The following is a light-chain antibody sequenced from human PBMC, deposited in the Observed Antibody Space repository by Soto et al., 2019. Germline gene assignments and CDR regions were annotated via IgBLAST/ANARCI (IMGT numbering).Light chain of an antibody. V-gene: IGKV1-5*01. CDR3: QQYKSFAPDS. CDR1: QSISFW. CDR2: DAS. J-gene: IGKJ2*03. Sequence: DIQMTQSPSTLSVSVRDRVTITCRSSQSISFWLAWYQQKPGKAPKLLIYDASTLYSGVPSRFSGRRSGTEFTLTIISLQHDDFGSYYCQQYKSFAPDSFGHGTKLQI.